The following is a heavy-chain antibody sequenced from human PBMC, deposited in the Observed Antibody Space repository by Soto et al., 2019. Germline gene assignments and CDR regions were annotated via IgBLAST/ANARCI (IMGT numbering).Heavy chain of an antibody. CDR3: AKSPIAVAGSIAVVDY. V-gene: IGHV3-23*01. CDR1: GFTFSSYA. D-gene: IGHD6-19*01. Sequence: EVQLLESGGGLVQPGGSLRLSCAASGFTFSSYAMSWVRQAPVKGLEWVSAISGSGGSTYYADSVKGRFTISRDNSKNTLYLQMNSLRAEDTAVYYCAKSPIAVAGSIAVVDYWGQGTLVTVSS. CDR2: ISGSGGST. J-gene: IGHJ4*02.